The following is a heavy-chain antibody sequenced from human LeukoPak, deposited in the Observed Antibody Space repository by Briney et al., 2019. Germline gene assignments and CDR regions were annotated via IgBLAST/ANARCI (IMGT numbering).Heavy chain of an antibody. Sequence: PGGSLRLSCAASGFTVSSSFMSWVSQAPGTGLQWVSVIYRDGTTYYADSVRGRFTISRDNSKNTLYLQMNSLRVEDTAVYYCARDDRTVVPGTFDNWGQGTLVTVSS. CDR1: GFTVSSSF. J-gene: IGHJ4*02. CDR2: IYRDGTT. CDR3: ARDDRTVVPGTFDN. D-gene: IGHD6-13*01. V-gene: IGHV3-53*01.